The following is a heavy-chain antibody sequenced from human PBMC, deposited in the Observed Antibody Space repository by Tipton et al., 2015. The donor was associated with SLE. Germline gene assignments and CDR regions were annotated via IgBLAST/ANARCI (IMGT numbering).Heavy chain of an antibody. Sequence: QSGAEVKKPGSSVKVSCKASGGTFSSYAINWVRQAPGQGLEWMGRIIPFFGTANYAQKFQGRVTITADESTSTAYLQWSSLRASDTAMYFCSSPRYQYGMDAWGQGTTVTVSS. J-gene: IGHJ6*02. D-gene: IGHD2-2*01. CDR3: SSPRYQYGMDA. V-gene: IGHV1-69*15. CDR2: IIPFFGTA. CDR1: GGTFSSYA.